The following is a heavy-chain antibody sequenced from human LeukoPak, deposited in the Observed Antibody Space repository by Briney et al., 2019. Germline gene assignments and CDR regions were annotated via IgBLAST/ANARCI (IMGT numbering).Heavy chain of an antibody. CDR3: AKDRGRYSYGSVDY. Sequence: GGFLRLSCAASGFAFSSYAISWVRQAPGKGLEWVSSISGSGGSTYYADSVKGRFTISRDNFKNTLYLQMNSLRVEDTAVYYCAKDRGRYSYGSVDYWGQGTLVTVSS. V-gene: IGHV3-23*01. CDR2: ISGSGGST. J-gene: IGHJ4*02. D-gene: IGHD5-12*01. CDR1: GFAFSSYA.